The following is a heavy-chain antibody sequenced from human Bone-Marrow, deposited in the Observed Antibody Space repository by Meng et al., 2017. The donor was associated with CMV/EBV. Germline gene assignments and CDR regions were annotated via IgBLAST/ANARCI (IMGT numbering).Heavy chain of an antibody. CDR2: VTGSGDST. D-gene: IGHD1-14*01. Sequence: AASGITFSSYAMTWVRQPPGKGLEWVSAVTGSGDSTYYADSVKGRFTISRDNSKNTLYLQMNSLTPEDTAVYYCAKDSGFHGWYFDLWGRGTLVTVSS. J-gene: IGHJ2*01. CDR1: GITFSSYA. CDR3: AKDSGFHGWYFDL. V-gene: IGHV3-23*01.